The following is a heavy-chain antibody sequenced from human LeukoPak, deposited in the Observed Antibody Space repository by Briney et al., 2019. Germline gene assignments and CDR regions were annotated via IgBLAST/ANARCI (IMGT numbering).Heavy chain of an antibody. D-gene: IGHD2-2*01. CDR3: ARSDTYCSSTSCYRPFDY. CDR1: GGSFSGYY. Sequence: SETLSLTCAVYGGSFSGYYWSWIRQPPGKGLEWIGEINHSGSINYNPSLKSRVTISVDTSKNQFSLKLSSVTAADTAVYYCARSDTYCSSTSCYRPFDYWGQGTLVTVSS. V-gene: IGHV4-34*01. CDR2: INHSGSI. J-gene: IGHJ4*02.